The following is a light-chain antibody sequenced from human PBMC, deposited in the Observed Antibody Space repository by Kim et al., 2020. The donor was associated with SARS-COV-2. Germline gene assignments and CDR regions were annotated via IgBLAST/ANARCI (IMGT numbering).Light chain of an antibody. V-gene: IGKV3-15*01. Sequence: EIVITQSPATLSVSPGERATLSCRASQNVNTNLAWFQQKRGRPPLLLLYGASTRAVGMPARFSGSGSGTEFTPTISSLQSEDFAVYYCQQYNDWPLTFGGGTKVDIK. J-gene: IGKJ4*01. CDR1: QNVNTN. CDR2: GAS. CDR3: QQYNDWPLT.